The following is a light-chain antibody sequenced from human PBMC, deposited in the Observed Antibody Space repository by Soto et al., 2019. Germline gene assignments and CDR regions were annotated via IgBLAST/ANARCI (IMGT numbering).Light chain of an antibody. CDR3: VQHNSYPWA. CDR2: AAS. J-gene: IGKJ1*01. CDR1: QDIRND. V-gene: IGKV1-17*01. Sequence: DIQMTQSPSSLSASVGDRVTITCRASQDIRNDLGWYQQKPGKAPKRLIYAASGLQSGVRSRFHGSGSGAEFTFTISSLQAEDFATFYCVQHNSYPWAFGKETKVEIK.